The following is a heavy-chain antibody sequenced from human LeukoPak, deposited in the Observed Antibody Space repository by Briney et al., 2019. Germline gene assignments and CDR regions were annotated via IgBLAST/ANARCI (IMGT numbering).Heavy chain of an antibody. CDR2: INPNSGGT. J-gene: IGHJ5*02. CDR1: GYTFTGYY. CDR3: ARDPASTLRTTVTRDRFGP. V-gene: IGHV1-2*02. Sequence: GASVKVSCKASGYTFTGYYMHWVRQAPGQGLEWMGWINPNSGGTNYAQKFQGRVTMTRDTSISTAYMELSRLRSDDTAVYYCARDPASTLRTTVTRDRFGPWGQGTLVTVSS. D-gene: IGHD4-17*01.